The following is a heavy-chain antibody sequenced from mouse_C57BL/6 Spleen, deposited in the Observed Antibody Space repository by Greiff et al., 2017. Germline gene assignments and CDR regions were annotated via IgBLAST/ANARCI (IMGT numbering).Heavy chain of an antibody. D-gene: IGHD3-2*02. Sequence: EVQLQQSGPELVKPGASVKISCKASGYSFTDYNMNWVKQSNGKSLEWIGVINPHYGTTSYNQKFKGKATLTVDQSSSTAYMQLSSLTSEDSAVYYCATAQASPYDMDDWGQGTSVTVSS. V-gene: IGHV1-39*01. CDR2: INPHYGTT. J-gene: IGHJ4*01. CDR1: GYSFTDYN. CDR3: ATAQASPYDMDD.